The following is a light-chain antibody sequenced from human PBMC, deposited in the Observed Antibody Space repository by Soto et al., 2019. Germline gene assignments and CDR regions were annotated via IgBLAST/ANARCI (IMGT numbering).Light chain of an antibody. CDR1: QSVGSN. CDR2: GAS. J-gene: IGKJ4*01. V-gene: IGKV3-15*01. CDR3: QQYNDWPRT. Sequence: EIVMTQSPATLSVSPGERATLLCRASQSVGSNLLWFQQKPGQAPRLLISGASTRATGVPARFSGSGSGTEFTPSISSLQSEDFAVYHCQQYNDWPRTFGGGTKVESK.